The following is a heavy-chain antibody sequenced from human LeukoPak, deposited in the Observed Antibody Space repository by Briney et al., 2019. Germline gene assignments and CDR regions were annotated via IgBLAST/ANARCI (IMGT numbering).Heavy chain of an antibody. Sequence: PSETLSLTCTVSGYSISSGYYWGWIRQPPGKGLEWIGSIYHSGSTYYNPSLKSRVTISVDTSKNQFSLKLTSVTAADTAVYYCARGFRSSGYHHLDSWGRGTQVTVSS. CDR2: IYHSGST. D-gene: IGHD3-16*01. CDR1: GYSISSGYY. J-gene: IGHJ4*02. V-gene: IGHV4-38-2*02. CDR3: ARGFRSSGYHHLDS.